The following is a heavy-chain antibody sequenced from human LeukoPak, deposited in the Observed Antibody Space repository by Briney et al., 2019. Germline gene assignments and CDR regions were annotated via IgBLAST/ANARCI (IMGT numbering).Heavy chain of an antibody. V-gene: IGHV3-30*04. CDR2: IAYDGSNK. D-gene: IGHD3-16*01. CDR1: GFTFRSYD. CDR3: ARERWGDAFDI. Sequence: GGSLRLSCGGTGFTFRSYDMHWVRQAPGKGLEWVAGIAYDGSNKDHADAVKGRFTISGDNSKNSLYLQMNSLRTEDTAVYYCARERWGDAFDIWGQGTLVTVSS. J-gene: IGHJ3*02.